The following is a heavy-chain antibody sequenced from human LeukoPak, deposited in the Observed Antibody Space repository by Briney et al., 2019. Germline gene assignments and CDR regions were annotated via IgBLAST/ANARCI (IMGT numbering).Heavy chain of an antibody. CDR3: ARGPQSYYDSRIGHIDYFDY. CDR2: ISAYNGNT. V-gene: IGHV1-18*01. D-gene: IGHD3-22*01. J-gene: IGHJ4*02. CDR1: GYTFTSYG. Sequence: ASVKVSCKASGYTFTSYGISWVRQAPGQGLEWMGWISAYNGNTNYAQKLQGRVTMTTDTSTSTAYMELRSLRSEDTAVYYRARGPQSYYDSRIGHIDYFDYWGQGTLVTVSS.